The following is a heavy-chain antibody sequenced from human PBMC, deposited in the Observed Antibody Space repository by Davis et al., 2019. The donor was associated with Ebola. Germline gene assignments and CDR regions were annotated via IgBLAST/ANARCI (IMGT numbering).Heavy chain of an antibody. CDR2: INAGNGYT. D-gene: IGHD7-27*01. CDR1: GYTFTSYA. CDR3: ARAAKLGGMDV. Sequence: AASVTVSCKASGYTFTSYALHWVRQAPGQRLEWMGWINAGNGYTKYSQNFQDRVTITRDTSASTAYMELSSLRSEDTAVYYCARAAKLGGMDVWGQGSTATVSS. V-gene: IGHV1-3*01. J-gene: IGHJ6*02.